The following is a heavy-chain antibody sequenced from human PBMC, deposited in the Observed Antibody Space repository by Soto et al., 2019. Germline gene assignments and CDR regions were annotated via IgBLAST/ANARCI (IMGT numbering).Heavy chain of an antibody. CDR2: IYAGDSDT. J-gene: IGHJ4*02. D-gene: IGHD6-19*01. V-gene: IGHV5-51*01. CDR3: ARQHPLDSSAWYN. CDR1: GCTFSDYW. Sequence: LGESLKISCEGSGCTFSDYWIGWVRHVPGKGLEWVGTIYAGDSDTRYGPSFEGQVTMSVDKSISTAYLHWSSLKASDSAIYYCARQHPLDSSAWYNWGQGALVTVSS.